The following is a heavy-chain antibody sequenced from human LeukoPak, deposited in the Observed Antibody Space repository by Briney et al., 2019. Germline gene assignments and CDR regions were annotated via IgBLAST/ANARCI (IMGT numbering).Heavy chain of an antibody. D-gene: IGHD2-15*01. J-gene: IGHJ4*02. Sequence: ASVKVSCKASGYTFTGYYMHWVGQAPGQGLEWMGWINPNSGGTNYAQKFQGRVTMTRDTSISTAYMELSRLRSDDTAVYYCARAGRLVVVVAATPPGYWGQGTLVTVSS. CDR3: ARAGRLVVVVAATPPGY. V-gene: IGHV1-2*02. CDR1: GYTFTGYY. CDR2: INPNSGGT.